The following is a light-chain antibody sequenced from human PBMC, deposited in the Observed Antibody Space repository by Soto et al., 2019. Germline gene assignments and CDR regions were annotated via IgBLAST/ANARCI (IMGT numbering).Light chain of an antibody. J-gene: IGKJ4*01. V-gene: IGKV1-17*01. CDR2: AAS. CDR1: QGIRND. CDR3: LQHHSYPPRLT. Sequence: DIQMTQTPSSLSASVGDRVTITSRASQGIRNDLGWYQQKTGKAAKRLIYAASSLQSGVPSRFSGSGSGTEFTLTINSLQPEDFAPYYCLQHHSYPPRLTFGGGTKVQI.